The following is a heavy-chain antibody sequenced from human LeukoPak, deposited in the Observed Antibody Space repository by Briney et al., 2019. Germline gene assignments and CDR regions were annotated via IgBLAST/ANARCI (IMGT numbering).Heavy chain of an antibody. CDR2: IHYSGST. J-gene: IGHJ4*02. CDR3: ARDLEMTTVGYFDY. CDR1: GASISRYY. D-gene: IGHD4-11*01. Sequence: SETLSLTCTVSGASISRYYWSWIRQPPGKGLEWIGYIHYSGSTKCNPSLKSRVTISVDTSKNQFSLRLSSVTAADTAVYYCARDLEMTTVGYFDYWGQGTLVTVSS. V-gene: IGHV4-59*01.